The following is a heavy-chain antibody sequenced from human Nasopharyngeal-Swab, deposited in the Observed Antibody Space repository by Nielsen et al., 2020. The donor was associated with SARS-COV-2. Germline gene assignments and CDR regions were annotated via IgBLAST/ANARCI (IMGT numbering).Heavy chain of an antibody. CDR3: ARTYSSSSPYYYYGMDV. D-gene: IGHD6-6*01. CDR2: MNPNSGNT. Sequence: WVRQAPGQGLEWMGWMNPNSGNTGYAQKFQGRVTMTRNTSICTAYMELSSLRSEDTAVYYCARTYSSSSPYYYYGMDVWGQGTTVTVSS. V-gene: IGHV1-8*01. J-gene: IGHJ6*02.